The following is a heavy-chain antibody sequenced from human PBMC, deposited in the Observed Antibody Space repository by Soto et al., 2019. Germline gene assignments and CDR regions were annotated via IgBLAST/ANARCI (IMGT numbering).Heavy chain of an antibody. V-gene: IGHV4-39*01. J-gene: IGHJ5*02. CDR2: IYYSGST. D-gene: IGHD6-13*01. CDR1: GGSISSSSYY. CDR3: ARRNGFMGIAAAVHNWFDP. Sequence: SETLSLTCTVSGGSISSSSYYWGWIRQPPGKGLEWIGSIYYSGSTYYNPSLKSRVTISVDTSKNQFSLKLSSVTAADTAVYYCARRNGFMGIAAAVHNWFDPWGQGTLVTVSS.